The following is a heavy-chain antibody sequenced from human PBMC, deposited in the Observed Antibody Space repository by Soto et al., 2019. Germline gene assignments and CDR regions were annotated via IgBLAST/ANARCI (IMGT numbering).Heavy chain of an antibody. CDR2: INSDGSNT. D-gene: IGHD2-2*01. CDR1: GFTFSFYS. J-gene: IGHJ4*02. CDR3: ARGGVPAAMSY. Sequence: PXXSLRLSFAASGFTFSFYSMHWVRQAPGEGLVWVSRINSDGSNTNYADSVRGRFTISRDNAKNTLYLQMKSLRAEDTAVYYCARGGVPAAMSYWGQGTLVTVSS. V-gene: IGHV3-74*01.